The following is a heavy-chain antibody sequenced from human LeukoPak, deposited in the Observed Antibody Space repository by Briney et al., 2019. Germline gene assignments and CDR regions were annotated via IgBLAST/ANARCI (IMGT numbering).Heavy chain of an antibody. V-gene: IGHV4-39*02. J-gene: IGHJ4*02. CDR2: IYYSGST. D-gene: IGHD2-2*01. CDR1: GGSISNYY. CDR3: AREGRYCSSTSCYGSGNIDY. Sequence: ETLSLTCTVSGGSISNYYWGWIRQPPGKGLEWIGSIYYSGSTYYNPSLKSRVTISVDTSKNQFSLKLSSVTAADTAVYYCAREGRYCSSTSCYGSGNIDYWGQGTLVTVSS.